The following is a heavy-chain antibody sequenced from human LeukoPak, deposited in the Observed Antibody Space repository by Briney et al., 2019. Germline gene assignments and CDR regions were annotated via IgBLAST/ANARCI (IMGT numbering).Heavy chain of an antibody. V-gene: IGHV3-48*04. Sequence: SGGSLRLSCAASGFTFSTYSMNWVSQAPGRGLEWVSYISSSGSNIYYADSVKGRFTISRDNAKNSLYLQMNTLRAEDTAVYYCARGNPTPIWFGESFRNWLSWFDPWGQGTLVTVSS. CDR3: ARGNPTPIWFGESFRNWLSWFDP. J-gene: IGHJ5*02. CDR2: ISSSGSNI. CDR1: GFTFSTYS. D-gene: IGHD3-10*01.